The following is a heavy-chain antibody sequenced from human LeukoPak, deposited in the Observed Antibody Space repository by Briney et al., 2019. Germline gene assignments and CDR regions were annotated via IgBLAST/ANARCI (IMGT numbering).Heavy chain of an antibody. D-gene: IGHD1-1*01. CDR3: ARGTGPTYRTYYFDY. V-gene: IGHV4-59*01. Sequence: SEPLSLTCTVSGGSISSYYWSWIRQPPGKGLEWIGYIYYSGSTDYNPSLKSRVTISVDTSKNQFSLKLSSVTAADTAVYYCARGTGPTYRTYYFDYWGQGTLVTVSS. CDR1: GGSISSYY. J-gene: IGHJ4*02. CDR2: IYYSGST.